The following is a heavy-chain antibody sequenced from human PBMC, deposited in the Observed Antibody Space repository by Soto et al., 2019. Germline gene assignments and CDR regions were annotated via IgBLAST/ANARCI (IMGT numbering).Heavy chain of an antibody. CDR1: GGTFSSYA. CDR3: AGPDEYSSGWSYYYYGMDV. V-gene: IGHV1-69*01. J-gene: IGHJ6*02. CDR2: IIPIFGTA. D-gene: IGHD6-19*01. Sequence: QVQLAQSGAEVKKPGSSVKVSCKASGGTFSSYAISWVRQAPGQGLEWMGGIIPIFGTANYAQKFQGRVTITAHESTSTAYMEPSSLRSEDTAVYYCAGPDEYSSGWSYYYYGMDVWGQGTTVTVSS.